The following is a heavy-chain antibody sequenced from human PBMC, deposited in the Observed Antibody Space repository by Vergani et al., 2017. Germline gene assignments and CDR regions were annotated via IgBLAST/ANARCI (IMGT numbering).Heavy chain of an antibody. CDR3: ARDRTLVPWHPSPRVYSGYDYYFAY. J-gene: IGHJ4*02. V-gene: IGHV1-2*02. Sequence: QVQLVQYGAAEKKHGASVKDSCKDSGDTFTGYYMHGVRQAPGQGLEWMGWINPNSGGTNYAQKFQGSVTMTRDTSISTAYMELSRLRSDDTAVYYCARDRTLVPWHPSPRVYSGYDYYFAYWGQGTLVTVSS. D-gene: IGHD5-12*01. CDR2: INPNSGGT. CDR1: GDTFTGYY.